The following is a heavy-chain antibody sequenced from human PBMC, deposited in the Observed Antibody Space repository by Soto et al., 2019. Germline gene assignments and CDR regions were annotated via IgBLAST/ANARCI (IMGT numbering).Heavy chain of an antibody. D-gene: IGHD5-18*01. Sequence: PGGSLRLSCAASGFTFSSYGMHWVRQAPGKGLEWVAVISYDGSNKYYADSVKGRFTISRDNSKNTLYLQMNSLRAEDTAVYYCAKDLDTAMVSDYWGQGTLVTVSS. V-gene: IGHV3-30*18. CDR3: AKDLDTAMVSDY. CDR1: GFTFSSYG. J-gene: IGHJ4*02. CDR2: ISYDGSNK.